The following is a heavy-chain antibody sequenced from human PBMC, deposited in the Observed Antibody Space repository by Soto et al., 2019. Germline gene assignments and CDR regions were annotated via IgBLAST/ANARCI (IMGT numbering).Heavy chain of an antibody. J-gene: IGHJ6*02. CDR1: GGSISSYY. V-gene: IGHV4-59*01. CDR3: ARLGIAAPTADYYGMDV. D-gene: IGHD6-6*01. Sequence: KSSETLSPTCTVAGGSISSYYWSWIRQPPGKGLEWIGYIYYSGSTNYNPSLKSRVTISVETSKNQFSLKLSSVTAADTAVYYCARLGIAAPTADYYGMDVWGQGTTVTVS. CDR2: IYYSGST.